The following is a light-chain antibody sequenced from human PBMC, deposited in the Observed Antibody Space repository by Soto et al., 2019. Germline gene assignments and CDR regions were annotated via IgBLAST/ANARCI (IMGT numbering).Light chain of an antibody. CDR1: SSDVGSNNR. V-gene: IGLV2-18*02. CDR2: DVS. Sequence: QAVVTQPPSVSGSPGQSVAISCTGTSSDVGSNNRVSWYQQPPGTAPKLIIYDVSNRPSGVPDRFSGSKSGNTASLTISGLQAEDEADYYCSSYTTSSTYVFGTGTKLTVL. J-gene: IGLJ1*01. CDR3: SSYTTSSTYV.